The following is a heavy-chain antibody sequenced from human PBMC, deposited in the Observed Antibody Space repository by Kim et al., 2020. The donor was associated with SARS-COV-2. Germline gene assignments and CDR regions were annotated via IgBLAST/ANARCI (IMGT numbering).Heavy chain of an antibody. J-gene: IGHJ6*02. CDR1: GYTFTSYA. CDR3: ARVNELPPDYYYYGMDV. CDR2: INAGNGNT. D-gene: IGHD1-7*01. V-gene: IGHV1-3*01. Sequence: ASVKVSCKASGYTFTSYAMHWVRQAPGQRLEWMGWINAGNGNTKYSQKFQGRVTITRDTSASTAYMELSSLRSEDTAVYYCARVNELPPDYYYYGMDVWGQGTTVTVSS.